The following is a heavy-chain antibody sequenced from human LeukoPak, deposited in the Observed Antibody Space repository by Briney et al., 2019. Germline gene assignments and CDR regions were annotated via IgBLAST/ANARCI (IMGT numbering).Heavy chain of an antibody. Sequence: SETLSLTCTVSGGSFRSNNYYWGWVRQPPGKGLEWIGTIYYSGSTSYNPSLKSRVTISVDMSKNQFSLKLSSVTAADTAVYYPYYYDTSTYWYFDLWGRGTLVTVSS. CDR2: IYYSGST. CDR3: YYYDTSTYWYFDL. J-gene: IGHJ2*01. D-gene: IGHD3-22*01. CDR1: GGSFRSNNYY. V-gene: IGHV4-39*01.